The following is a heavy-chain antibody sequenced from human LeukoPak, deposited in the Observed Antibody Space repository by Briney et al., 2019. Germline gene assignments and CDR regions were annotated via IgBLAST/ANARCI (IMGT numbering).Heavy chain of an antibody. CDR2: IAYDGSRA. D-gene: IGHD1-14*01. CDR1: GFAFNKYW. J-gene: IGHJ4*02. CDR3: TRYNNDHFDY. Sequence: GGSLRLSCAASGFAFNKYWMSWVRQPPGKGLEWVAVIAYDGSRAFYADSVKGRFTISRDNSKNTMSVQMDDLRAEDTAVYYCTRYNNDHFDYWGQGTLVTVSS. V-gene: IGHV3-33*07.